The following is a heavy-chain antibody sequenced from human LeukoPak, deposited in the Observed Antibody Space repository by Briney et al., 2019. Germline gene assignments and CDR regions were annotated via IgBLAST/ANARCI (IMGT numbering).Heavy chain of an antibody. CDR3: ARDGPDYCSSTSCYRLYYFDY. J-gene: IGHJ4*02. CDR1: GFTFSSYD. CDR2: IRYDGSNK. Sequence: GGSLRLSCAASGFTFSSYDMHWVRQAPGKGLEWVAFIRYDGSNKYYADSVKGRFTISRDNSKNTLYLQMNSLRAEDTAVYYCARDGPDYCSSTSCYRLYYFDYWGQGTLVTVSS. D-gene: IGHD2-2*02. V-gene: IGHV3-30*02.